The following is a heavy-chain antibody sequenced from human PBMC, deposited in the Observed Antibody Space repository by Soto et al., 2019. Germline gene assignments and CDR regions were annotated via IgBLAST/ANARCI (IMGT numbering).Heavy chain of an antibody. J-gene: IGHJ2*01. CDR1: GGTFSSYT. D-gene: IGHD5-12*01. CDR3: ARGNHRWLQLWYFDL. V-gene: IGHV1-69*12. Sequence: QVQLVQSGAEVKKPGSSVTVSCKASGGTFSSYTISWVRQAPGQGLEWMGGIIPIFGTANYAQKFQGRVTITADESTRTGYMELSRLRSEDTAVYYCARGNHRWLQLWYFDLWGRGTLVTVSS. CDR2: IIPIFGTA.